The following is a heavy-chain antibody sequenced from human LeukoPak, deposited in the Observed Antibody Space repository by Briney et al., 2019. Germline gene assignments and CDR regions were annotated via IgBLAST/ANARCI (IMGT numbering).Heavy chain of an antibody. CDR3: ARGNGDYGRSDC. D-gene: IGHD4-17*01. CDR1: GFSVSNNF. V-gene: IGHV3-53*01. CDR2: IHSGGTA. Sequence: PGGSLRPSCAASGFSVSNNFMSWVRQAPGKGLEWVSVIHSGGTAYYADSVKGRFTISRDNSKNTLYLQMNSLRDEDTAVYYCARGNGDYGRSDCWGQGTLVTVSS. J-gene: IGHJ4*02.